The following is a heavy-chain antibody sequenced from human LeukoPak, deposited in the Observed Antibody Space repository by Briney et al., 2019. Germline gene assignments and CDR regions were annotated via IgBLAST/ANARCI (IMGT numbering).Heavy chain of an antibody. CDR1: GGSISSGDYY. CDR3: ARVVLSCSSTSSYTYYYYGMDV. D-gene: IGHD2-2*02. V-gene: IGHV4-30-4*01. CDR2: IYYSGST. J-gene: IGHJ6*02. Sequence: SETLSLTCTVSGGSISSGDYYWSRIRQPPGKGLEWIGYIYYSGSTYYNPSLKSRVTISVDTSKNQFSLKLSSVTAADTAVYYCARVVLSCSSTSSYTYYYYGMDVWGQGTTVTVSS.